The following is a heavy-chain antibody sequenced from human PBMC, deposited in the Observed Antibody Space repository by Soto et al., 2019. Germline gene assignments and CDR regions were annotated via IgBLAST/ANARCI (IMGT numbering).Heavy chain of an antibody. CDR2: VYSGGTT. CDR1: GFTVSTYY. Sequence: EVQLVESGGGLVQPWGSLRLSCAASGFTVSTYYMNWVRQATGEGLERVSVVYSGGTTYYADSVRGRFTISRDNAKSKLFLQMNRLRAEDTAVYYCARGRSASSDFDSWGQGTLVTVSS. V-gene: IGHV3-66*01. J-gene: IGHJ4*02. D-gene: IGHD3-10*01. CDR3: ARGRSASSDFDS.